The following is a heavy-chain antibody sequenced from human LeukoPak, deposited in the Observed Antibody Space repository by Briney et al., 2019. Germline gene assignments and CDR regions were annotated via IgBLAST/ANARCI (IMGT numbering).Heavy chain of an antibody. V-gene: IGHV4-59*01. D-gene: IGHD3-9*01. CDR1: GGSISSYY. CDR2: ISYSGST. CDR3: ARVEPRYFDSLDGLAPRYYFDY. Sequence: SETLSLTCTVSGGSISSYYWSWIRRPPGKRPEWIGYISYSGSTSYNPSLKSRVTISVDTSKNQFSLKLTSVTAADTAVYYCARVEPRYFDSLDGLAPRYYFDYWGQGTLVTVSS. J-gene: IGHJ4*02.